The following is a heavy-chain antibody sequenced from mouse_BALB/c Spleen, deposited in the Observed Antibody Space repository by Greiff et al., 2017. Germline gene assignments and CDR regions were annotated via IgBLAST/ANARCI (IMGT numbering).Heavy chain of an antibody. V-gene: IGHV14-3*02. Sequence: EVQLHQSGAELVKPGASVKLSCTASGFNIKDTYMHWVKQRPEQGLEWIGRIDPANGNTKYDPKFQGKATITADTSSNTAYLQLSSLTSEDTAVYYCARETGYGSSPCDDWGQGTTLTVSS. D-gene: IGHD1-1*01. CDR2: IDPANGNT. J-gene: IGHJ2*01. CDR1: GFNIKDTY. CDR3: ARETGYGSSPCDD.